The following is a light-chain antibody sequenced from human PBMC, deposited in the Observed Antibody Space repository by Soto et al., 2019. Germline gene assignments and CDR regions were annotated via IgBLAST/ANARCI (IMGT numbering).Light chain of an antibody. Sequence: EIVLTQSPATLSLSPGERATLSCRASQSVSSYLAWYQHQVGQAPRLLIYDASNRATGIPARFSGSGSGTDFTLTISSLEPEDFAVYYCQHRSSGPGTFGRGTKVEIK. V-gene: IGKV3-11*01. CDR3: QHRSSGPGT. CDR2: DAS. J-gene: IGKJ1*01. CDR1: QSVSSY.